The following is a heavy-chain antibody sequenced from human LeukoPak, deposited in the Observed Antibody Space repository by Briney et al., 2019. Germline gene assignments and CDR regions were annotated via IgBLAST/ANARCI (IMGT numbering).Heavy chain of an antibody. J-gene: IGHJ4*02. CDR3: ARGLRFYFDY. CDR1: GGSISSYY. Sequence: SQTLSLTCTVSGGSISSYYWSWIRQPPGKGLEWIGYIYYSGSTNYNPSLKSRVTISVDTSKNQFSLKLSSVTAADTAVYYCARGLRFYFDYWGQGTLVTVSS. V-gene: IGHV4-59*01. CDR2: IYYSGST. D-gene: IGHD3-16*01.